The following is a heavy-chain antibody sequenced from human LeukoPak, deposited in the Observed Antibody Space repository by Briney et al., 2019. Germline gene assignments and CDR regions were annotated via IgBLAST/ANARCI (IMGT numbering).Heavy chain of an antibody. CDR2: IYTSGST. Sequence: SETLSLTCTVSGGSISSGSYYWSWIRQPAGKGLEWIGRIYTSGSTNYNPSLKSRVTISVDTSKNQFSLKLSSVTAADTAVYYCARLGRSTAADYWGQGTLVTVSS. CDR1: GGSISSGSYY. J-gene: IGHJ4*02. D-gene: IGHD4-17*01. V-gene: IGHV4-61*02. CDR3: ARLGRSTAADY.